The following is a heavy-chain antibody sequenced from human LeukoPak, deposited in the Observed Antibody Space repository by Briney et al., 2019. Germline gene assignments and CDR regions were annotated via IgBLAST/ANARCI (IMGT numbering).Heavy chain of an antibody. CDR3: ATVRIGQTLDKYYYYAMDV. CDR1: GYTFTDYY. CDR2: INPNSGGT. Sequence: ASVKVSCKASGYTFTDYYMHWVRQAPGQGLEWMGWINPNSGGTNYAQKFQGRVTMTTDTSISTAYMEVSRLRSDDKAVYYCATVRIGQTLDKYYYYAMDVWGQGTTVTVSS. D-gene: IGHD1-26*01. J-gene: IGHJ6*02. V-gene: IGHV1-2*02.